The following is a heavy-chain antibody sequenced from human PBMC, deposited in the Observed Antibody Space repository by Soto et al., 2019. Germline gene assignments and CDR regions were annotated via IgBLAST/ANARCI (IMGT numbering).Heavy chain of an antibody. Sequence: GGSLRLSCAASGFTFSSYGMHWVRQAPGKGLEWVAVISYDGSNKYYADSVKGRFTISRDNSKNTLYLQMNSLRAEDTAVYYCAKVPGIAAAGPYNLWGQGTLVTVSS. CDR1: GFTFSSYG. J-gene: IGHJ5*02. V-gene: IGHV3-30*18. D-gene: IGHD6-13*01. CDR2: ISYDGSNK. CDR3: AKVPGIAAAGPYNL.